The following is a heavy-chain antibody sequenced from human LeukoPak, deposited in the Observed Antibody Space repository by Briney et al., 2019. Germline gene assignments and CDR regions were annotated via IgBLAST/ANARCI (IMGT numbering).Heavy chain of an antibody. V-gene: IGHV1-69*04. CDR2: IIPILGIA. D-gene: IGHD3-22*01. CDR1: GGTFSSYT. J-gene: IGHJ4*02. CDR3: ARDGGVYDSSGYYLDY. Sequence: ASVKLSCKASGGTFSSYTISWVRQAPGQGLEWMGRIIPILGIANYAQKFQGRVTITAAKSTSTAYMELSSLRSEDTAVYYCARDGGVYDSSGYYLDYWGQGTLVTVSS.